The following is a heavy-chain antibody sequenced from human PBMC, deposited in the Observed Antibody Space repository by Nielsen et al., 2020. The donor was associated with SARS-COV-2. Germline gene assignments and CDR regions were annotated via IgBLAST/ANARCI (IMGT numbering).Heavy chain of an antibody. J-gene: IGHJ4*02. V-gene: IGHV1-18*04. Sequence: GESLKISCKASGYTFTSYGISWVRQAPGQGLEWMGWISAYNGNTNYAQKLQGRVTMTTDTSTSTAYMELRSLRSDDTAVYYCARDEDEGPRPEGGDYWGQGTLVTVSS. CDR2: ISAYNGNT. D-gene: IGHD2-15*01. CDR3: ARDEDEGPRPEGGDY. CDR1: GYTFTSYG.